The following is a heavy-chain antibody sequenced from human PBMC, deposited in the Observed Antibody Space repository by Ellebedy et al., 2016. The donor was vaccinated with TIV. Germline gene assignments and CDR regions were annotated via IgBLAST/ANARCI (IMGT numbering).Heavy chain of an antibody. CDR1: GYTFTSHY. V-gene: IGHV1-46*01. D-gene: IGHD2-2*01. CDR2: INPSGGST. J-gene: IGHJ6*02. CDR3: ARDDGTSFGMSSGMDV. Sequence: AASVKVSCKASGYTFTSHYMHWVRQAPGQGLEWMGIINPSGGSTSYAQKFQGRVTMTRDTSTSTVYMELSSLRSEDTAVYYCARDDGTSFGMSSGMDVWGQGTTVTVSS.